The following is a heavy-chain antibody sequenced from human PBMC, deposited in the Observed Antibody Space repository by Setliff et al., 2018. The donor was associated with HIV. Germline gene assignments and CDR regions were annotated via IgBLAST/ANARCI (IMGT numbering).Heavy chain of an antibody. Sequence: HPGGFLRLSCAASGFTFSTYGMHWVRQAPGKGLEWVAFIRYDGSNKYHADSVKGRFTISRDNSKYTLYLQMNSLRPEDTAVYYCAKDRVSGGLWLREPIDFWGQGTLVTVSS. CDR1: GFTFSTYG. V-gene: IGHV3-30*02. CDR3: AKDRVSGGLWLREPIDF. D-gene: IGHD5-18*01. J-gene: IGHJ4*02. CDR2: IRYDGSNK.